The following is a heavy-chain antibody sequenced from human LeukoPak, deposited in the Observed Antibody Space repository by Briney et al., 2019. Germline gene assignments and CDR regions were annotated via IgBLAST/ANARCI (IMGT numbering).Heavy chain of an antibody. CDR2: ISYDGSNK. CDR3: AKEIRGSRTGSDY. Sequence: GRSLRLSCAASGFTFSSYGMHWVRQAPGKGLEWMAVISYDGSNKYYADSVKGRFTISRDNSKNTLYLQMNSLRAEDTAVYYCAKEIRGSRTGSDYWGQGTLVTVSS. D-gene: IGHD3/OR15-3a*01. V-gene: IGHV3-30*18. J-gene: IGHJ4*02. CDR1: GFTFSSYG.